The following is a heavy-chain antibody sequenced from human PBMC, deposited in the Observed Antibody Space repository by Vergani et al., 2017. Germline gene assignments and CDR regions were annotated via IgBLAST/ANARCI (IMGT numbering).Heavy chain of an antibody. CDR1: GFTFSSYA. D-gene: IGHD4-17*01. V-gene: IGHV3-30*04. CDR2: ISYDGSNK. Sequence: VQLLESGGGLVQPGGSLRLSCAASGFTFSSYAMHWVRQAPGKGLEWVAVISYDGSNKYYADSVKGRFTISRDNSKNTLYLQMNSLRAEDTAVYYCARDNQMTYYGDYEGSWFDPWGQGTLVTVSS. CDR3: ARDNQMTYYGDYEGSWFDP. J-gene: IGHJ5*02.